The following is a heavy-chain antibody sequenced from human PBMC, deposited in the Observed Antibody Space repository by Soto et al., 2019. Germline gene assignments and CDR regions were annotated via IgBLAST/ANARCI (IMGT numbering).Heavy chain of an antibody. CDR3: ARDIASAAVGGYNYGMDV. Sequence: GGSLRLSCAASGFIFDDYAMHWVRQAPGKGLEWVSGISWSGARIDYADSVKGRFTISRDNAKNSLYLQMNSLRAEDTALYYCARDIASAAVGGYNYGMDVWGQGTRVTVSS. D-gene: IGHD6-13*01. CDR1: GFIFDDYA. J-gene: IGHJ6*02. V-gene: IGHV3-9*01. CDR2: ISWSGARI.